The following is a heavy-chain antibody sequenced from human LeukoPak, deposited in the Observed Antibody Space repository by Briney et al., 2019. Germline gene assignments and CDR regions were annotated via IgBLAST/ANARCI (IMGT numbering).Heavy chain of an antibody. D-gene: IGHD6-19*01. CDR3: ARISLSGWVNDH. V-gene: IGHV3-74*01. CDR2: ISSDGSST. Sequence: GESLGLSCAASGFTFIGYAMSWVRQAPGKGLVWVTRISSDGSSTRYADSVKGRFTISRDNAKNTLYLQMSSLRAEDTAMYYCARISLSGWVNDHWGQGTLVTVSS. J-gene: IGHJ4*02. CDR1: GFTFIGYA.